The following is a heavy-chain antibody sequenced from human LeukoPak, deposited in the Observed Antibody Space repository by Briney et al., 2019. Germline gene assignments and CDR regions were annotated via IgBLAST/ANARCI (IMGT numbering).Heavy chain of an antibody. CDR1: GFTFGSYW. V-gene: IGHV3-74*01. D-gene: IGHD2-15*01. Sequence: GGSLRLSCAASGFTFGSYWMHWVRQAPGKGLVWVTRISSDGSSTSYADPVKGRFTISRDNAKNTLHLQMSSLRAEDTAVYYCARISLSWWANDYWGQGTLVTVSS. CDR2: ISSDGSST. J-gene: IGHJ4*02. CDR3: ARISLSWWANDY.